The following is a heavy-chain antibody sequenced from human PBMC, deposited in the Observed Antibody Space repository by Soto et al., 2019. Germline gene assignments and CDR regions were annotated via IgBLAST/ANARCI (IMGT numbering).Heavy chain of an antibody. V-gene: IGHV3-23*01. CDR3: VKGSRGYCGGGNCPPEPYFDY. CDR2: VSGSGGST. J-gene: IGHJ4*02. D-gene: IGHD2-15*01. Sequence: EVQLLESGGGLEQPGGSLRLSCAASGFTFSNYAMSWVRQAPGKGLEWVSTVSGSGGSTYYADSVKGRFTISRDNSKNTLYLQMNSLRAEDTAVYYCVKGSRGYCGGGNCPPEPYFDYWGQGTLVTVSS. CDR1: GFTFSNYA.